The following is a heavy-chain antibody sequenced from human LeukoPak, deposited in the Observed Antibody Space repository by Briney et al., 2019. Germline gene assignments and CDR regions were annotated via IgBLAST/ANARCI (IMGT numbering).Heavy chain of an antibody. CDR1: GFTFSSYG. V-gene: IGHV3-30*18. J-gene: IGHJ6*03. CDR3: AKDRCSNGVGCYYYYMDV. Sequence: GGSLRLSCAASGFTFSSYGMHWVRQAPGKGLEWVAVISYDGSNKYYADSVKGRFTISRDNSKNTLYLQMNSLRAEDTAVYYCAKDRCSNGVGCYYYYMDVWGKGTTVTISS. D-gene: IGHD2-8*01. CDR2: ISYDGSNK.